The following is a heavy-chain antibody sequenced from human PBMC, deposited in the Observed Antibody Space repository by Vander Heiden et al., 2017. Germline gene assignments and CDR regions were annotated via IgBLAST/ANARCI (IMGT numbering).Heavy chain of an antibody. Sequence: QVQLVEPGGGVVQPGRSLRLPCAASGFTLSSDGMHWVRQAPGKGLGWVAVISYDGSNKYYADSVKGRFTISRDNSKNTLYLQMNSLRAEDTAVYYCAKVNLYYDSSGYYFDYWGQGTLVTVSS. CDR1: GFTLSSDG. D-gene: IGHD3-22*01. V-gene: IGHV3-30*18. CDR2: ISYDGSNK. J-gene: IGHJ4*02. CDR3: AKVNLYYDSSGYYFDY.